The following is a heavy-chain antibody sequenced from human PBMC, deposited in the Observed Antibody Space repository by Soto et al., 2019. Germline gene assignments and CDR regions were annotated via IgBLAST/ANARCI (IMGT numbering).Heavy chain of an antibody. CDR1: EFAFSSYG. D-gene: IGHD1-26*01. Sequence: GGSLRLSCAASEFAFSSYGMHWVRQSPGKGLEWVAVIWYDGTNKYYGDSVRGRFTISRDNSKNTLYLQMNSLRVEDTAVYYCARGQEWELDYWGQGTLVTVSS. CDR3: ARGQEWELDY. CDR2: IWYDGTNK. J-gene: IGHJ4*02. V-gene: IGHV3-33*01.